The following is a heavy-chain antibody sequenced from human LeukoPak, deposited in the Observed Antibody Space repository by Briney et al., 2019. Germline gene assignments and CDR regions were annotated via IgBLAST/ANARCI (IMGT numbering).Heavy chain of an antibody. CDR2: IYYSGST. Sequence: TLSLTCTVSGGSISSGGYYWSWIPQHPGKGLEWIGYIYYSGSTYYNPSLKSRVTISVDTSKNQFSLKLSSVTAADTAVYYCARDSGTSTGSFDHWGQGTLVTVS. D-gene: IGHD3-10*01. J-gene: IGHJ4*02. V-gene: IGHV4-31*03. CDR1: GGSISSGGYY. CDR3: ARDSGTSTGSFDH.